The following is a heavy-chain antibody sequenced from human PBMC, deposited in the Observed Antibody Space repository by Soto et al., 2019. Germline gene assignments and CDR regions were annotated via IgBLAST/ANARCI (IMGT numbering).Heavy chain of an antibody. CDR2: VYYTGDT. CDR3: VRQGIDYLHGLVDV. V-gene: IGHV4-59*08. Sequence: QVQLQQSGPRLVKPSETLSLTCTVSSGPDRSHNWGWIRQPPGRGLEWIGYVYYTGDTAYNPSLRGRVTLXAXTXXNDISLPLNSVTAADTAVYYCVRQGIDYLHGLVDVWGQGTTVSVSS. J-gene: IGHJ6*02. CDR1: SGPDRSHN. D-gene: IGHD4-17*01.